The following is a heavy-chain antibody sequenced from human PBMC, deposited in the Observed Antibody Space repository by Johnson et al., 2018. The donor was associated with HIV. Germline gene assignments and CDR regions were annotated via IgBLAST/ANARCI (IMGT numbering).Heavy chain of an antibody. Sequence: QVQLVESGGGLVKPGGSLRLSCVASGFSFSDYYMSWIRQAPGKGLEWISYISSSGSTIYYADSVKGRFTISRDNAKNSLYLQMNSLRAEDTAVYYCARAAYSGSHHDAFDIWGQGTMVTVSS. D-gene: IGHD1-26*01. CDR2: ISSSGSTI. V-gene: IGHV3-11*04. CDR1: GFSFSDYY. CDR3: ARAAYSGSHHDAFDI. J-gene: IGHJ3*02.